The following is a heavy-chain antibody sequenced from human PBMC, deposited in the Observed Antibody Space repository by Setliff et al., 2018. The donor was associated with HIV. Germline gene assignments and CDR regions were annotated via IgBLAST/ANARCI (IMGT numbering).Heavy chain of an antibody. J-gene: IGHJ4*02. CDR3: ARRRDGYNSAPWRNDY. Sequence: NPSETLSLTCTVSGGSISSGDYYWSWIRQPPGKGLEWIGNIYDSESTYYNPSLKSRVTISVDTSKKQFSLKLRSVTAADTAVYYCARRRDGYNSAPWRNDYWGQGTLVTVSS. CDR2: IYDSEST. D-gene: IGHD5-12*01. CDR1: GGSISSGDYY. V-gene: IGHV4-30-4*08.